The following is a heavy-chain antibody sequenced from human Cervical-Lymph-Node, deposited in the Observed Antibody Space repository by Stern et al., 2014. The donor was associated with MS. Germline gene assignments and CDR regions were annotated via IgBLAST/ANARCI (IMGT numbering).Heavy chain of an antibody. CDR2: ISSSSSYI. D-gene: IGHD5-12*01. J-gene: IGHJ6*02. CDR1: GFTFSSYS. Sequence: EVQLVESGGGLVKPGGSPRLSCAASGFTFSSYSMNWVRQAPGKGLEWVSSISSSSSYIYYADSVKGRFTISRDNAKNSLYLQMNSLRAEDTAVYYCARVSGYDLGYYGMDVWGQGTTVTVSS. V-gene: IGHV3-21*01. CDR3: ARVSGYDLGYYGMDV.